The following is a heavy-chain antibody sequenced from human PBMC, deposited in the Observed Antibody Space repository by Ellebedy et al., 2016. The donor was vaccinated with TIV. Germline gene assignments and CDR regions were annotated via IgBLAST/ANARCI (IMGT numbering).Heavy chain of an antibody. Sequence: AASVKVSCKASGYTFNSYLMHWVRQAPGQRPEWMGWINTGDGNTKYSQKFQDRVAFSRNTSASTAYMELSSLTSEDTAVYFCARDSGSGRRSLVNWGQGTLVTVSS. V-gene: IGHV1-3*04. CDR3: ARDSGSGRRSLVN. D-gene: IGHD3-10*01. J-gene: IGHJ4*02. CDR2: INTGDGNT. CDR1: GYTFNSYL.